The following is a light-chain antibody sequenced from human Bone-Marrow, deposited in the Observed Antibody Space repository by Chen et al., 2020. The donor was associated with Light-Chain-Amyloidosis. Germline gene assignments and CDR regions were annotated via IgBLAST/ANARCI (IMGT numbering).Light chain of an antibody. CDR1: SDINVGSYR. Sequence: QAVLTQPSSRSASPGASASLTCTFRSDINVGSYRIYWYQQKPGSPPQYLLRFKSDSEDQRGSGVPSRFSGSRDVSANAGILLISGLQSEDEADYYCMIWHSTAWVFGGGTKLTVL. CDR2: FKSDSED. CDR3: MIWHSTAWV. V-gene: IGLV5-45*02. J-gene: IGLJ3*02.